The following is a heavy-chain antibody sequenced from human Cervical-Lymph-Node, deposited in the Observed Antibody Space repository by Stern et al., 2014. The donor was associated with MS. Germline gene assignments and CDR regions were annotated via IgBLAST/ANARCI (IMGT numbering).Heavy chain of an antibody. V-gene: IGHV2-70*15. Sequence: QVTLKESGPALVKPTQTLTLTCTFSGFSLSSHGMCVSWIRQSPGKALEWLARIDCDDEKYYSTSLKTRLTISKDTSKKQVVLTVGNMDPVDSATYYCAHGSTSCYWADSWGQGTLVTVSS. D-gene: IGHD2-2*01. J-gene: IGHJ4*02. CDR2: IDCDDEK. CDR3: AHGSTSCYWADS. CDR1: GFSLSSHGMC.